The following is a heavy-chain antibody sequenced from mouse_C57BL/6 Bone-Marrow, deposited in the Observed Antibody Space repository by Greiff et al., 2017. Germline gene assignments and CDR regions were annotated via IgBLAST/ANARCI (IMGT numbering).Heavy chain of an antibody. D-gene: IGHD2-1*01. J-gene: IGHJ3*01. V-gene: IGHV2-5*01. Sequence: VQLQQSGPGLVQPSQSLSITCTVSGFSLTSYGVHWVRQSPGKGLEWLGVIWRGGSTDYNADFMSSLSITKDNSKCQVFFKMNSLQADDTAIYYCAKIGIYYGNYDWFAYWGQGTLVTVSA. CDR3: AKIGIYYGNYDWFAY. CDR1: GFSLTSYG. CDR2: IWRGGST.